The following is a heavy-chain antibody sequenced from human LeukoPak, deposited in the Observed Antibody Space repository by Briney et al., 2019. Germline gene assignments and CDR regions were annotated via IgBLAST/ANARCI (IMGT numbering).Heavy chain of an antibody. CDR1: GGSISSYY. CDR3: ARVRVATTIFDY. D-gene: IGHD5-12*01. CDR2: IYYSGST. J-gene: IGHJ4*02. Sequence: PSETLSLTCTVSGGSISSYYWSWIRQPPGKGLEWIGYIYYSGSTNYNPSLKSRVTISVDTSKNQFSLKLSSVTAADTAVYYCARVRVATTIFDYWGRGTLVTVSS. V-gene: IGHV4-59*01.